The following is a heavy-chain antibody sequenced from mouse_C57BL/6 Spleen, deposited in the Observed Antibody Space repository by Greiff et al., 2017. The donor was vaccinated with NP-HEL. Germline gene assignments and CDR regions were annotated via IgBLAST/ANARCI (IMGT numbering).Heavy chain of an antibody. CDR2: FYPGSGSI. J-gene: IGHJ2*01. Sequence: QVQLQQSGAELVKPGASVKLSCKASGYTFTEYTIHWVKQRSGQGLEWIGWFYPGSGSIKYNEKFKDKATLTADKSSSTVYMELSRLTSEDSAVYFCARHEDGKYYGSSPLGYWGQGTTLTVSS. CDR1: GYTFTEYT. V-gene: IGHV1-62-2*01. CDR3: ARHEDGKYYGSSPLGY. D-gene: IGHD1-1*01.